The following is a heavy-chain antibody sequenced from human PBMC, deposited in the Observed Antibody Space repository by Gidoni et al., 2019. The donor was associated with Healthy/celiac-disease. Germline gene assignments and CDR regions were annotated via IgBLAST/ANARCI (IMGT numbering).Heavy chain of an antibody. CDR1: GFTFSSYG. D-gene: IGHD3-22*01. Sequence: QVQLVESGGGVVQPGRSLRLSCAASGFTFSSYGMHWVRQAPGKGLEWVAVIWYDGSNKYYADSVKGRFTISRDNSKNTLYLQMNSLRAEDTAVYYCARDQSMIVVVGWFDPWGQGTLVTVSS. CDR3: ARDQSMIVVVGWFDP. CDR2: IWYDGSNK. J-gene: IGHJ5*02. V-gene: IGHV3-33*01.